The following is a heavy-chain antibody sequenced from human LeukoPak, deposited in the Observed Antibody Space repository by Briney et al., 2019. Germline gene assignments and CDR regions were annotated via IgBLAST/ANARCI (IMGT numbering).Heavy chain of an antibody. J-gene: IGHJ6*03. CDR3: ARAPTPYFTYYMDV. V-gene: IGHV3-48*02. Sequence: GGTLRLSCAASGFSFSGFGMNWVRQAPGKGLEWISYIGSSGSAGGNIYYAVSVKGRFTVSRDNAKDSLFLQMNSPQDADTAVYYCARAPTPYFTYYMDVWGKGTTVTVSS. CDR2: IGSSGSAGGNI. CDR1: GFSFSGFG. D-gene: IGHD2-21*01.